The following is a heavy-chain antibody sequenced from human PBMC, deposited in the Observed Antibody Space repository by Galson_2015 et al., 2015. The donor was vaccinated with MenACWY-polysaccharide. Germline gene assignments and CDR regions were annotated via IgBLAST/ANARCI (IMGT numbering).Heavy chain of an antibody. CDR3: AREGSRIVFHAFDI. D-gene: IGHD2-2*01. J-gene: IGHJ3*02. CDR1: GSRFSNSG. V-gene: IGHV3-33*01. CDR2: IQYDGSNK. Sequence: SLRLSCAASGSRFSNSGMHWVRQAPGKGLEWVAVIQYDGSNKVYADSVKGRFTISRDTSKNTVSLEMNTLGVEDTAVYYCAREGSRIVFHAFDIWGQGTMVTVSS.